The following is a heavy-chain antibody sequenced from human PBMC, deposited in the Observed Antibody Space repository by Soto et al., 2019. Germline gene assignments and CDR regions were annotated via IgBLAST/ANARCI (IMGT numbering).Heavy chain of an antibody. CDR3: AMIGIAVAGTRFDP. V-gene: IGHV3-30*03. Sequence: PGGFLRLSCAASGFPLSSYGMHWVRQAPGKGLEWVAVISYDGSNKYYADSVKGRFIISRDNSKNTLYLQMNSLRAEDTGVYYCAMIGIAVAGTRFDPWGQGTLVTVSS. CDR2: ISYDGSNK. D-gene: IGHD6-19*01. J-gene: IGHJ5*02. CDR1: GFPLSSYG.